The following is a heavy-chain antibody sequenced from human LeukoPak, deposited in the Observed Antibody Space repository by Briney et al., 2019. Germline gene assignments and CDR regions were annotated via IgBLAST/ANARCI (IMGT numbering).Heavy chain of an antibody. J-gene: IGHJ4*02. CDR2: IISDGSST. CDR1: GFTLSSYW. V-gene: IGHV3-74*01. Sequence: GGSLRLSCAASGFTLSSYWMHWVRQAPGKGLVWVSRIISDGSSTSYADSVKGRFTISRDNAKNTLYLQMNSLRAEDTAVYYCARIAAAGHIDYWGQGTLVTVSS. D-gene: IGHD6-13*01. CDR3: ARIAAAGHIDY.